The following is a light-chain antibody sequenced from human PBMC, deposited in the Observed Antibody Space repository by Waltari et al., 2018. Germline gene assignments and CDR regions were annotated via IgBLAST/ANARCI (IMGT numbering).Light chain of an antibody. Sequence: SDELTQPPSVSVSPGQTARITCSGDALPKKYAHWYQQKSGQAPVVVIYEDNKRPSEIPERFSSSSSGTMATLTISGAQVEDEADYYCYSTDSGGLGVFGTGTKVTVL. CDR2: EDN. CDR1: ALPKKY. J-gene: IGLJ1*01. V-gene: IGLV3-10*01. CDR3: YSTDSGGLGV.